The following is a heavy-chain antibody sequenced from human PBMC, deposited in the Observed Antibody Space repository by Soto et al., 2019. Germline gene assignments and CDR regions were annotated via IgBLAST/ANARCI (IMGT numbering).Heavy chain of an antibody. D-gene: IGHD3-3*01. CDR1: GGSISSGGTGSY. V-gene: IGHV4-31*03. J-gene: IGHJ4*02. CDR3: ASGHYAYKLRY. Sequence: QVQLQESGPGLVKPSQTLSLTCTVSGGSISSGGTGSYWTWIRQLPGKGLEWIGYIYYTGNTYYNPSLKSRPTISIDTSENQFSLTLTSVTAADTAVYFCASGHYAYKLRYWGQGTLVTVSS. CDR2: IYYTGNT.